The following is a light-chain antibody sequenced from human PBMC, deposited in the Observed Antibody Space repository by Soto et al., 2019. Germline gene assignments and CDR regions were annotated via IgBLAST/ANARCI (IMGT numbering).Light chain of an antibody. CDR2: GAS. Sequence: EIVLTQSPGTLSLSPGERATLSCRASQSISSYYLAWYQQKPGQAPRLLIHGASSRATGIPDRFSGSGSGTDFTLTISRLEPEDFAVYYCQQYGSSRPWMFGQGTKVEIK. J-gene: IGKJ1*01. CDR1: QSISSYY. V-gene: IGKV3-20*01. CDR3: QQYGSSRPWM.